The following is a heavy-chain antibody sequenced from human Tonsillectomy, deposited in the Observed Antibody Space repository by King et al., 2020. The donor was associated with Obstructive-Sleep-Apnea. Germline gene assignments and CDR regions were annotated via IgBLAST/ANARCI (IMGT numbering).Heavy chain of an antibody. CDR2: IYYSGST. V-gene: IGHV4-39*07. J-gene: IGHJ3*02. CDR3: AGSGGLRPRSYDSSGYWAFDI. D-gene: IGHD3-22*01. Sequence: QLQESGPGLVKPSETLSLTCTVSGGSISSSSYYWGWIRQPPGKGLEWIGSIYYSGSTYYNPSLKSRVTISVDTSKNQFSLKLGSVTAADTAVYYCAGSGGLRPRSYDSSGYWAFDIWGQGTMVTVSS. CDR1: GGSISSSSYY.